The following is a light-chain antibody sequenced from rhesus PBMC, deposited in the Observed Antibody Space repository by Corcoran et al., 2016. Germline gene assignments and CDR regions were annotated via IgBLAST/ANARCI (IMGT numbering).Light chain of an antibody. J-gene: IGKJ3*01. CDR1: QGLSKY. CDR3: HQHNSYPFT. CDR2: DAT. V-gene: IGKV1-25*01. Sequence: DIQMTQSPSSLSASVGDTVTITCQASQGLSKYLAWYQQKPGKAPKLLLYDATTLQSGAPSSFSGSGSGTDFPLTISSLQPEDFATYYCHQHNSYPFTFGPGTKLDIK.